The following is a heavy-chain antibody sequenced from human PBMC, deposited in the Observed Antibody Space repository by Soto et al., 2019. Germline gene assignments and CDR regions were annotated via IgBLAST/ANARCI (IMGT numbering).Heavy chain of an antibody. CDR1: GFTFNNYA. CDR3: GKGNSKWGTGDAFDS. D-gene: IGHD7-27*01. Sequence: EVQLLESGGGVVQPGGSLRLSCAASGFTFNNYALNWVRQAPGKGLEGVSSISGTGGSTFYAGSAKGRFTISRDNSKNTLFLQMTSLGAEDTAVYYCGKGNSKWGTGDAFDSWGQGTMVTVSS. CDR2: ISGTGGST. J-gene: IGHJ3*02. V-gene: IGHV3-23*01.